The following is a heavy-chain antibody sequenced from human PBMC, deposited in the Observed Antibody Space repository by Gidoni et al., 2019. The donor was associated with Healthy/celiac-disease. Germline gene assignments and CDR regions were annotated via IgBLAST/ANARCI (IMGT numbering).Heavy chain of an antibody. Sequence: QVQLQESGPGLVKPSETLSLTCAVSGSSLSSGYYWGWIRQPPGKGLEWIGSIYHSGSTYYNPSLKSRVTISVDTSKNQFSLKLSSVTAADTAVYYCARAVVTANEYYFDYWGQGTLVTVSS. CDR3: ARAVVTANEYYFDY. CDR1: GSSLSSGYY. V-gene: IGHV4-38-2*01. D-gene: IGHD2-21*02. J-gene: IGHJ4*02. CDR2: IYHSGST.